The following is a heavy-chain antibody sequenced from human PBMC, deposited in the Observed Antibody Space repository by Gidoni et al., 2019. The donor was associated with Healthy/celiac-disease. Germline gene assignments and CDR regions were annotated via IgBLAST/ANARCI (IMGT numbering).Heavy chain of an antibody. CDR2: IYYSGST. V-gene: IGHV4-39*01. D-gene: IGHD3-22*01. J-gene: IGHJ4*02. CDR3: ARYDSSGYYYYFDY. CDR1: GVSISSSSYY. Sequence: QLQLQESGPGLVKPSAPLSLTCTVSGVSISSSSYYWGWIRQPPGKGLEWIGSIYYSGSTYYNPSLKSRVTISVDTSKNQFSLKLSSVTAADTAVYYCARYDSSGYYYYFDYWGQGTLVTVSS.